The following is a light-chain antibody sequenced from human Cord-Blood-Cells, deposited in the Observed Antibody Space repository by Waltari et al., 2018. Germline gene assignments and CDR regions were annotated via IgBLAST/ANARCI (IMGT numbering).Light chain of an antibody. J-gene: IGLJ1*01. Sequence: QSALTQPASVSGSPGQSITISCTVTSSAVGGYNYVSWYQQHPGKAPKLMIYEVSNRPSGVSNRFSGSKSGNTASLTISGLQAEDEADYYCSSYTSSSTLVFGTGTKVTVL. V-gene: IGLV2-14*01. CDR3: SSYTSSSTLV. CDR2: EVS. CDR1: SSAVGGYNY.